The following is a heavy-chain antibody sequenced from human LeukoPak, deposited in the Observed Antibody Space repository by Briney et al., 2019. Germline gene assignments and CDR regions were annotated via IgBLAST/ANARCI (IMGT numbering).Heavy chain of an antibody. V-gene: IGHV3-15*01. J-gene: IGHJ1*01. D-gene: IGHD6-13*01. Sequence: PGGSLRLSCAASGFTVSSNYMNWVRQAPGKGLEWVGRIKSNTDGGTTDYAASVKGRFTISRDDSKNTLYLQMNSLKSEDAAVYYCTTDNKQLEHWGQGTLVTVYS. CDR1: GFTVSSNY. CDR2: IKSNTDGGTT. CDR3: TTDNKQLEH.